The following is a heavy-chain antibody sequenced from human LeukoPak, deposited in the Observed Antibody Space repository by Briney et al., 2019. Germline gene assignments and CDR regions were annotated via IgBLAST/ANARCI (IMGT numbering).Heavy chain of an antibody. CDR1: GGSISSSSYY. CDR3: ARLVTTGYYCYYMDV. J-gene: IGHJ6*03. Sequence: SETLSLTCTVSGGSISSSSYYWGWIRQPPGKGLEWIGSIYYSGSTFYNPSLKSRITISVDTSKNQFSLKLSSVTAADTAVYYCARLVTTGYYCYYMDVWGKGTTVTVSS. V-gene: IGHV4-39*01. D-gene: IGHD4-11*01. CDR2: IYYSGST.